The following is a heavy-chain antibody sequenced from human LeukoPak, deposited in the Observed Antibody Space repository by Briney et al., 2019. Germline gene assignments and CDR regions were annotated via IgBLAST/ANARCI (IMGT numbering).Heavy chain of an antibody. CDR2: IYYSGST. CDR3: ARVYGAVAGPFFDY. Sequence: PSETLSLTCTVSGGSISSYYWSWIRQPPGKGLEWIGYIYYSGSTSYNPSLKSRVTISVDTSKNQFSLKLSSVTAADTAVYYCARVYGAVAGPFFDYWGQGTLVTVSS. V-gene: IGHV4-59*01. J-gene: IGHJ4*02. D-gene: IGHD6-19*01. CDR1: GGSISSYY.